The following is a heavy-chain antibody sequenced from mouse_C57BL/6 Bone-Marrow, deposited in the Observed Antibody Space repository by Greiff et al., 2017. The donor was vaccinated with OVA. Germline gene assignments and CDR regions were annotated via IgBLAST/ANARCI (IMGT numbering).Heavy chain of an antibody. J-gene: IGHJ2*01. V-gene: IGHV1-15*01. Sequence: QVQLKQSGAELVRPGASVTLSCKASGYTFTDYEMHWVKQAPVHGLEWIGYINTETGGTAYNQKFKGQAILTADKSSSTAYMELRSLTSEDSAVYYCWEYYCDYWGQGTTLTVSS. CDR1: GYTFTDYE. CDR3: WEYYCDY. D-gene: IGHD4-1*01. CDR2: INTETGGT.